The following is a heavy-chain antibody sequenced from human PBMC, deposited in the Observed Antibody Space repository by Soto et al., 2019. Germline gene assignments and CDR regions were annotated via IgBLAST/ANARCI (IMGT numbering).Heavy chain of an antibody. Sequence: PSETLSLTCTVSGASISSYYWSWIRQPPGKGLEWIGEIYHSGSTNYNPSLKSRVTISVDKSTNQFSLRLNSVTAADTGVYFCAREGVRYCSSTSCYPYGMDVWGQGTTVTVSS. D-gene: IGHD2-2*01. CDR2: IYHSGST. J-gene: IGHJ6*02. CDR3: AREGVRYCSSTSCYPYGMDV. V-gene: IGHV4-59*12. CDR1: GASISSYY.